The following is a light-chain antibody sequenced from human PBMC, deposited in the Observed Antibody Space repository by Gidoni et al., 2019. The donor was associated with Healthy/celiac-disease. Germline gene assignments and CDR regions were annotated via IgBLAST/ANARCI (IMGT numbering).Light chain of an antibody. CDR3: LQKYNCPELT. Sequence: AIQMTQSPSSLSASVGDRVTITCRASQGIRNDLGWYQQKPGKAAKLLIYAASSLQSGVPSRFSGSGSGTDFTLTISSLQPEDFAAYYCLQKYNCPELTFGGGTKVEIK. J-gene: IGKJ4*01. CDR2: AAS. CDR1: QGIRND. V-gene: IGKV1-6*01.